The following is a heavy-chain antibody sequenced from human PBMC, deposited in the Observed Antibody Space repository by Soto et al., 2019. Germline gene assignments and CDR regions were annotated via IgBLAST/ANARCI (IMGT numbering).Heavy chain of an antibody. V-gene: IGHV3-30*09. CDR2: IPYGGDNK. CDR1: GFIFSDYA. CDR3: AKARHCTSWSGLDADL. D-gene: IGHD6-13*01. J-gene: IGHJ4*02. Sequence: QVQLVESGGGVVQPGRSLRLSCAASGFIFSDYAMHWVRQAPGKGLEGVAVIPYGGDNKYYADSVRGRFAMSRDNLKNTLDLQMNSLNPEDTALYHCAKARHCTSWSGLDADLWGQGTLVTVSS.